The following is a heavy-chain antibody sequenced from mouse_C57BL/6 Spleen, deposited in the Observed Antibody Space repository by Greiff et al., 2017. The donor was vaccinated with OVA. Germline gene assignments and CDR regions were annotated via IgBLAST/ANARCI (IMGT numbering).Heavy chain of an antibody. J-gene: IGHJ1*03. D-gene: IGHD2-1*01. CDR1: GYTFTSYW. V-gene: IGHV1-72*01. Sequence: QVQLQQPGAELVKPGASVKLSCKASGYTFTSYWMHWVKQRPGRGLEWIGRIDPNSGGTKYNEKFKSKATLTVDKPSSTAYMQLSSLTSEDSAVYYCARRIWDGNYVDWYFDVWGTGTTVTVSS. CDR3: ARRIWDGNYVDWYFDV. CDR2: IDPNSGGT.